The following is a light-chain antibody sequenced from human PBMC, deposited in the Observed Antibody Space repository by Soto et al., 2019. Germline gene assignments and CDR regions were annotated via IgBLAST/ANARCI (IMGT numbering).Light chain of an antibody. CDR3: QQAYSFPIT. CDR1: QSIGNY. CDR2: VAS. J-gene: IGKJ5*01. V-gene: IGKV1-39*01. Sequence: DIQMIQSPSSLSASVGDRVTITCRASQSIGNYLSWYQQKPGKAPKLLINVASTLQSGVPSRFSGSGPGTDFTLSINSLQPEDFATYYCQQAYSFPITFGQGTRLEI.